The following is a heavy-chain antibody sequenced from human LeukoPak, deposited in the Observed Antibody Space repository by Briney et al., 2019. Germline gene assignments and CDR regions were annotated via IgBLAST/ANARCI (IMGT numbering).Heavy chain of an antibody. CDR3: ARDCGGGECFDY. CDR1: GFTFSSYA. CDR2: ISSNGGST. D-gene: IGHD3-16*01. J-gene: IGHJ4*02. Sequence: QPGGSLRLSCAASGFTFSSYAMHWVRQAPGKGLEYVSAISSNGGSTYYANSVKGRFTISRDNSKNTLYLQMGSLRAEDMAVYYCARDCGGGECFDYWGQGTLVTVSS. V-gene: IGHV3-64*01.